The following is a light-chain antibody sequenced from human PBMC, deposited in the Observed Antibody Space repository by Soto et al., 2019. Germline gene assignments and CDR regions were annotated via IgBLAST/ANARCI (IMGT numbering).Light chain of an antibody. J-gene: IGKJ4*01. CDR3: QQYYTTLT. Sequence: DIVLTQSPHSLAVSLGERATINCKSSQSVLHNSDTKNYLAWYQQKPGQPPKLLIYWASTRDSGVPDRFSGSGSGADFTLTISSLEAEDVAVYYCQQYYTTLTFGGGTKVEIK. CDR2: WAS. CDR1: QSVLHNSDTKNY. V-gene: IGKV4-1*01.